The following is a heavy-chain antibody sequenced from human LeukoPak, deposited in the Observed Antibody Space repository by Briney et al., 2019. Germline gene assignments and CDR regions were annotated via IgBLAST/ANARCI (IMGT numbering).Heavy chain of an antibody. V-gene: IGHV3-21*01. CDR2: ISSSSSYI. J-gene: IGHJ3*01. Sequence: PGGSLRLSCAASGFTFSSYNMNWVRQAPGKGLERVSSISSSSSYIYYADSVKGRFTISRDNAKNSLYLQMNSLRAEDTAVYYCARDYGRIGYSSGCHGFWGQGTMVTVSS. CDR1: GFTFSSYN. D-gene: IGHD6-19*01. CDR3: ARDYGRIGYSSGCHGF.